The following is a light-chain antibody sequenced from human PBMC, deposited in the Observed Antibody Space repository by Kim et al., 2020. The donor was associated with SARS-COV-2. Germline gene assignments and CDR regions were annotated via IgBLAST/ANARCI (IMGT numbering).Light chain of an antibody. CDR1: QSVDRC. CDR3: QQYSTYSYS. CDR2: DAT. V-gene: IGKV1-5*01. Sequence: IRLTQSPSTLSASIGDRVSITCRASQSVDRCLAWYQQRPGKAPKLLIYDATDLKSGVPSRFSGRGSGIEFTLTITSLQPDDFGIYYCQQYSTYSYSLGQGTKLEI. J-gene: IGKJ2*03.